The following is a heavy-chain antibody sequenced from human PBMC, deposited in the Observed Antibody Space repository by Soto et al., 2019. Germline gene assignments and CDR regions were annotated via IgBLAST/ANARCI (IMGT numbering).Heavy chain of an antibody. Sequence: VQLVESGGGLVQPGGSLRLSCEASGFTFRNYDMHWVRQGTGKGLEWVSGISAAGDPDYADSVEGRFTISRENAQNSFFLQMNSLRVGDTAVYYCARTDRDFCGLDVWGQGTTVIVSS. J-gene: IGHJ6*02. V-gene: IGHV3-13*05. CDR3: ARTDRDFCGLDV. CDR1: GFTFRNYD. CDR2: ISAAGDP.